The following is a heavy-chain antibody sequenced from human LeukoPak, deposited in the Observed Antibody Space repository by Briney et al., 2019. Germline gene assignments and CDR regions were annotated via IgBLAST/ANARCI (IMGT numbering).Heavy chain of an antibody. V-gene: IGHV4-34*01. CDR1: GGSFSGYY. J-gene: IGHJ2*01. CDR3: ARSRTRITIFGVVIGYFDL. Sequence: SSETLSLTCAVYGGSFSGYYWSWIRQPPGKGLEWIGEINHSGSTNYNPSLKSRVTMSVDTSKNQFSLKLSSVTAADTAVYYCARSRTRITIFGVVIGYFDLWGRGTLVTVSS. CDR2: INHSGST. D-gene: IGHD3-3*01.